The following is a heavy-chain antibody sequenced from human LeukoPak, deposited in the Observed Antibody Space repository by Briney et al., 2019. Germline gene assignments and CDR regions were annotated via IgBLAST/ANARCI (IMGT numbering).Heavy chain of an antibody. Sequence: PGGSLRLSCAASGFTFSSYGMHWVRQAPGKGLEWVAAIWYDGSNKYYADSVKGRFTISRDNSKNTLYLQMNSLRAEDTAVYYCAKQGLGVRRIQYYFDYWGQGTLVTVSS. J-gene: IGHJ4*02. CDR3: AKQGLGVRRIQYYFDY. D-gene: IGHD3-16*01. V-gene: IGHV3-33*06. CDR2: IWYDGSNK. CDR1: GFTFSSYG.